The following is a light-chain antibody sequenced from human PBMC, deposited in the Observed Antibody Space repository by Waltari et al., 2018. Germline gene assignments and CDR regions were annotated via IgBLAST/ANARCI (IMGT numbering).Light chain of an antibody. CDR1: PLSKHN. CDR2: QDA. V-gene: IGLV3-25*03. CDR3: QSSDRSATYSHVV. J-gene: IGLJ3*02. Sequence: SSELTQPSSVSVSPGQTARRTCSGDPLSKHNAYGYQQKPGHAPILLIYQDAERPTGTPERFSAFRSGATATLTITGVQAEDEADYYCQSSDRSATYSHVVFGGGTRLTVL.